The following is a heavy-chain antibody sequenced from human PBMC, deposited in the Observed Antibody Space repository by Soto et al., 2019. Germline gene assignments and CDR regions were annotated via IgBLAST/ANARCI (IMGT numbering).Heavy chain of an antibody. V-gene: IGHV1-18*01. CDR1: GYTFTTYG. CDR2: ISAYNGNT. Sequence: ASVKVSCKAYGYTFTTYGITWVRQAPGQGLEWMGWISAYNGNTNYAQKLQGRASMTTDTSTSTAYMEVRSLRSDDTAIYYCARTPARSGGSCYSSHDAFDIWGQGTVVTVSS. J-gene: IGHJ3*02. D-gene: IGHD2-15*01. CDR3: ARTPARSGGSCYSSHDAFDI.